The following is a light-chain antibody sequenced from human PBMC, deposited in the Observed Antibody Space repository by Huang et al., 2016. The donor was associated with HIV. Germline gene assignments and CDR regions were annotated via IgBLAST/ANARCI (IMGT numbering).Light chain of an antibody. CDR2: AAS. V-gene: IGKV1-9*01. CDR3: QQLNSYPYT. Sequence: IQLTQSPSSLSASVGDRVTITCRASQGISSYLAWYQQKPGKAPKLLIYAASTLQSGFPSRFSGSGSGTDFTLTISRLQPEDFATYYCQQLNSYPYTFGQGTKLEIK. CDR1: QGISSY. J-gene: IGKJ2*01.